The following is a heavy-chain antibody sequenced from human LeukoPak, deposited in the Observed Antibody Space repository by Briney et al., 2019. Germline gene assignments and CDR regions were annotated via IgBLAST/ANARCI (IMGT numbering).Heavy chain of an antibody. D-gene: IGHD2-15*01. V-gene: IGHV4-61*02. Sequence: SETLSLTCTVSGGSISSGSYYWSWIRQPAGKGLEWIARIYTTGSTNYNPSLRSRVTISVDTSKNQFSLKLSSVTAADTAVYYCARLEPGYFGNYYGMDVWGQGTTVTVSS. CDR3: ARLEPGYFGNYYGMDV. CDR1: GGSISSGSYY. J-gene: IGHJ6*02. CDR2: IYTTGST.